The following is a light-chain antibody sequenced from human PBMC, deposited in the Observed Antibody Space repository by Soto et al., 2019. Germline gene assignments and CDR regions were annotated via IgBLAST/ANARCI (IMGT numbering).Light chain of an antibody. J-gene: IGLJ1*01. CDR1: SSDVGGYDF. Sequence: QSVLTQPASVSGSPGQSITISCTGTSSDVGGYDFVSWYQHHPGKAPRLMIYDVSHRPSGVSDRFSASKSGNTASLTISGLLAEDEADYYCSSYTRISNYVFGNATKVTVX. V-gene: IGLV2-14*03. CDR2: DVS. CDR3: SSYTRISNYV.